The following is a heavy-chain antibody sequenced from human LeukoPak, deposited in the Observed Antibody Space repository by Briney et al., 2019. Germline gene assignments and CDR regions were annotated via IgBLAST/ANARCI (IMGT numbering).Heavy chain of an antibody. CDR1: GGSISSGSYY. J-gene: IGHJ4*02. CDR3: ARGGGSYSRRGEFDY. Sequence: SQTLSLTCTVSGGSISSGSYYWSWIRQPPGKGLEWIGSIYHSGSTYYNPSLKSRVTISVDTSKNQFSLKLSSVTAADTAVYYCARGGGSYSRRGEFDYWGQGTLVTVSS. CDR2: IYHSGST. D-gene: IGHD1-26*01. V-gene: IGHV4-39*07.